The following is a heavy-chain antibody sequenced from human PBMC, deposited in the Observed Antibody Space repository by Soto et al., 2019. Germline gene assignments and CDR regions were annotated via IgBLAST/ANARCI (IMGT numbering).Heavy chain of an antibody. CDR3: VRVVAIPGYPDH. CDR2: IVPIVGTT. J-gene: IGHJ4*02. V-gene: IGHV1-69*12. Sequence: QVQLVQSGAEVRQPASSVKVSCKTSGGTFSSYAISWVRQAPGQGLEWMGGIVPIVGTTTYAQKFQGRVTITADEATSTAYMQVSRLRSDDTAVYYCVRVVAIPGYPDHWGQGTLVTFSS. D-gene: IGHD5-12*01. CDR1: GGTFSSYA.